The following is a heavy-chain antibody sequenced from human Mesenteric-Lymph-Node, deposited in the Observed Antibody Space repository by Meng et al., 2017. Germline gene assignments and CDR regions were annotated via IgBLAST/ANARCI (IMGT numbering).Heavy chain of an antibody. CDR3: ARGAWESYYDFWSGYSANELLIAY. V-gene: IGHV4-61*01. D-gene: IGHD3-3*01. J-gene: IGHJ4*02. CDR2: IYYSGST. Sequence: SETLSLTCTVSGGSVSSGSYYWSWIRQPPGKGLEWIGYIYYSGSTNYNPSLKSRVTISVDTSKNQFSLKLSSVTAADTAVYYCARGAWESYYDFWSGYSANELLIAYWGQGNLVNVAS. CDR1: GGSVSSGSYY.